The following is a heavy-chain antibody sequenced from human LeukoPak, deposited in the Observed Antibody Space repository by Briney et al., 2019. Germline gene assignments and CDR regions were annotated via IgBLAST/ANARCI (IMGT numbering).Heavy chain of an antibody. CDR2: IKSEGSEE. Sequence: GGSMRLSCAASGLTLSGYYMSWVRQAPGKGLEWEAGIKSEGSEEYYVDSVKGRFTISRDNAKNSLYLQMNSLRAEDTSVYYCARDRRSSIYNYFDYWGLGTLVPVSS. CDR1: GLTLSGYY. CDR3: ARDRRSSIYNYFDY. J-gene: IGHJ4*02. V-gene: IGHV3-7*04. D-gene: IGHD6-13*01.